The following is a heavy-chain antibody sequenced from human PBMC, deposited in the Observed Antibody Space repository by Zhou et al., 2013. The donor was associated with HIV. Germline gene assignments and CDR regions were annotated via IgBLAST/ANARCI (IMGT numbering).Heavy chain of an antibody. CDR2: ISAYNVNT. CDR1: GYTFTSYG. D-gene: IGHD1-20*01. Sequence: QIQLVQSGAEVKKPGASVKVSCKASGYTFTSYGISWVRQAPGQGLEWMGWISAYNVNTNYGQKLQGRVTMTTDTSTSTAYMELRSLRSDDTAVYYCARKELITGTTSFDYWGQGTLVTVSS. CDR3: ARKELITGTTSFDY. J-gene: IGHJ4*02. V-gene: IGHV1-18*01.